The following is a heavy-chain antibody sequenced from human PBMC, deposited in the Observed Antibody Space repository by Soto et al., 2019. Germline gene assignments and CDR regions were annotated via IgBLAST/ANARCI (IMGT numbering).Heavy chain of an antibody. V-gene: IGHV4-30-4*01. J-gene: IGHJ4*02. CDR3: ARGYPTVSPFDY. CDR1: GGSIRSGDYY. Sequence: SETMSLTCTVSGGSIRSGDYYWSWIRQPPGKGLEWIGYIYYSGSTYYNPSLKSRVTISVDTSKNQFSLKLSSVTAADTAVYYCARGYPTVSPFDYWGQGTLVTVSS. D-gene: IGHD4-17*01. CDR2: IYYSGST.